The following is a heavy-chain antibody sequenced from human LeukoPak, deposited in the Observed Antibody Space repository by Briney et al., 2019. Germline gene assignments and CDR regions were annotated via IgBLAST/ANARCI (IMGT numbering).Heavy chain of an antibody. CDR2: IIPILGIA. Sequence: SVKVSCKASGGTFSSYAISWVRQAPGQGLEWMGRIIPILGIANYAQKFQGRVTMTTDTSTSTAYMELRSLRSDDTAVYYCAREFGSGWFDYWGQGTLVTVSS. V-gene: IGHV1-69*04. CDR1: GGTFSSYA. J-gene: IGHJ4*02. CDR3: AREFGSGWFDY. D-gene: IGHD6-19*01.